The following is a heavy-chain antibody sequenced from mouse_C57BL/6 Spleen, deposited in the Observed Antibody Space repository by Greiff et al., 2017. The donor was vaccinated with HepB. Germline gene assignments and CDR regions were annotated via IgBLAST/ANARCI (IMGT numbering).Heavy chain of an antibody. V-gene: IGHV1-62-2*01. D-gene: IGHD1-1*01. CDR3: ARHEDYGYYGSSLYAMDY. CDR2: FYPGSGSI. CDR1: GYTFTEYT. J-gene: IGHJ4*01. Sequence: QVTLKVSGAELVKPGASVKLSCKASGYTFTEYTIHWVKQRSGQGLEWIGWFYPGSGSIKYNEKFKDKATLTADKSSSTVYMELSRLTSEDSAVYFCARHEDYGYYGSSLYAMDYWGQGTSVTVSS.